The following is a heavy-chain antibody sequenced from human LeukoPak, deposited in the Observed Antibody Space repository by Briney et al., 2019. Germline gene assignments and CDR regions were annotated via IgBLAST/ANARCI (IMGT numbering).Heavy chain of an antibody. CDR3: ASGRGSESLR. D-gene: IGHD3-10*01. J-gene: IGHJ4*02. CDR1: GYTFNVYF. V-gene: IGHV1-2*02. CDR2: INPNSGGT. Sequence: ASVKVSCKASGYTFNVYFMQWVRQAPGQGLEWMGWINPNSGGTNYAQKFQGRVTMTLDTSNSAAYMELTSLTPDDTAIYYCASGRGSESLRWGQGTLVTVSS.